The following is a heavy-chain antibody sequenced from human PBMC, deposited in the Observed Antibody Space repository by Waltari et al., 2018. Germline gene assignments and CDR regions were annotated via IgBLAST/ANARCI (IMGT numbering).Heavy chain of an antibody. CDR2: VNHSGST. D-gene: IGHD2-2*01. Sequence: QVQLQQWGAGLLKPSETLSLTCAVYGGSFSGYYCIWLRQPPGKGLEWLGEVNHSGSTYYNPSLRSRVTISVDTSKNQFSLKLSSVTAADTAVYYCARAACSTTSCPHASLYLQHWGQGTLVTVSS. CDR3: ARAACSTTSCPHASLYLQH. CDR1: GGSFSGYY. J-gene: IGHJ1*01. V-gene: IGHV4-34*01.